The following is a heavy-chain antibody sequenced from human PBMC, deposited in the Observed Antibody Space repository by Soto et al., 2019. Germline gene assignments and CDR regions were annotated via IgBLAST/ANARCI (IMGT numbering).Heavy chain of an antibody. CDR1: GGSVSSGSYY. J-gene: IGHJ4*02. D-gene: IGHD2-2*01. CDR2: IYYSGST. V-gene: IGHV4-61*01. Sequence: TSETLSLTCTVSGGSVSSGSYYWSWIRQPPGKGLEWIGYIYYSGSTNYNPSLKSRVTISVDTSKNQFSLKLSSVTAADTAVYYCARYRSTSAALGFDYWGQGALVTVSS. CDR3: ARYRSTSAALGFDY.